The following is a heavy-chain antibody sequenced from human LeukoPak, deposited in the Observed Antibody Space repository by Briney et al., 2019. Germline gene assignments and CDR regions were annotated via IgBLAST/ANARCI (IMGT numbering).Heavy chain of an antibody. CDR3: ARILHSSSSYVGWFDP. CDR1: GGSFSGYY. Sequence: SETLSLTCAVYGGSFSGYYWSWIRQPPGKGLEWIGEINHSGSTNYNPSLKSRVTISVDTSRNQFSLKLSSVTAADTAVYYCARILHSSSSYVGWFDPWGQGTLVTVS. D-gene: IGHD6-6*01. V-gene: IGHV4-34*01. J-gene: IGHJ5*02. CDR2: INHSGST.